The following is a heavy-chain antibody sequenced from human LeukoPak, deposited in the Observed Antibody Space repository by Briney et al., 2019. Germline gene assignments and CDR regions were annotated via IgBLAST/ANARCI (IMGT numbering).Heavy chain of an antibody. J-gene: IGHJ4*02. V-gene: IGHV4-59*01. D-gene: IGHD3-10*01. CDR3: AREERYGSSYDY. Sequence: SETLSLTCTVSGGSISSYYWSWIRQPPGKGLEWIGYIYYSGSTNYNPSLKSRVTISVDTTKNQYSLKLSSVNAADTAVYYCAREERYGSSYDYWGQGTLVTVSS. CDR1: GGSISSYY. CDR2: IYYSGST.